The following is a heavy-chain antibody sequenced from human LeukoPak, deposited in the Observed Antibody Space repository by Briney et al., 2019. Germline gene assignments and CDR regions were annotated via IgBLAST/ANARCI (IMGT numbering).Heavy chain of an antibody. Sequence: RTGGSLRLSCAASGFTFSSYWMHWVRQAPGKGLVWVSRIKSDGSSTTYADSVKGRFTISRDNAKNSLYLQMNSLRAEDTAVYYCARGPREVVVPAALSWFDPWGQGTLVTVSS. V-gene: IGHV3-74*01. CDR3: ARGPREVVVPAALSWFDP. J-gene: IGHJ5*02. D-gene: IGHD2-2*01. CDR1: GFTFSSYW. CDR2: IKSDGSST.